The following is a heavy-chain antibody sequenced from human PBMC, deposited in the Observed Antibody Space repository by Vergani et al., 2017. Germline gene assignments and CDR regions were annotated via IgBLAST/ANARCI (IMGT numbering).Heavy chain of an antibody. CDR2: ISYDGSNK. CDR3: AKDGGGDYGGNAWYFDY. Sequence: QVQLVESGGGVVQPGRSLRLSCAASGFTFSSYGMHWVRQAPGKGLEWVAVISYDGSNKYYADSVKGRFTISRDNSKNTLYLQRNSLRAEDTAVYYCAKDGGGDYGGNAWYFDYWGQGTLVTVSS. D-gene: IGHD4-23*01. CDR1: GFTFSSYG. V-gene: IGHV3-30*18. J-gene: IGHJ4*02.